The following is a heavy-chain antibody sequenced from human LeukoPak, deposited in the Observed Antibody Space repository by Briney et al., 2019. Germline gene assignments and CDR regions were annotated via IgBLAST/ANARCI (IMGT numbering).Heavy chain of an antibody. CDR3: ASRVGATTGYYFDY. CDR2: IIPIFGTA. J-gene: IGHJ4*02. V-gene: IGHV1-69*05. Sequence: GASVKVSCKASGGTFSSYAISWVRQATGQGLEWMGGIIPIFGTANYAQKFQGRVTITTDESTSTAYMELSSLRSEDTAVYYCASRVGATTGYYFDYWGQGTLVTVSS. CDR1: GGTFSSYA. D-gene: IGHD1-26*01.